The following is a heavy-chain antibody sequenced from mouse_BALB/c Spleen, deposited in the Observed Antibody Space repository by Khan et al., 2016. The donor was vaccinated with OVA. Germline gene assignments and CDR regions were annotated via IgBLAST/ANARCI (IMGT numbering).Heavy chain of an antibody. CDR2: INPSNGYT. D-gene: IGHD2-14*01. J-gene: IGHJ3*01. Sequence: LEESGAELARPGASVKMSCKASGYTFTSYTIHWIKLRPGQGLEWIGFINPSNGYTNYNQKFKDKATLTADKSSTTVYMQLSSLTSYDSAVYNCVRDGAYHRNDSWFAYWGQGTLVTVSA. CDR3: VRDGAYHRNDSWFAY. CDR1: GYTFTSYT. V-gene: IGHV1-4*01.